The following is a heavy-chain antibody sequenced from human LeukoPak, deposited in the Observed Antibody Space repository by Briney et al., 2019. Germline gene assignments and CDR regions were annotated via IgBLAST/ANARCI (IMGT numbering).Heavy chain of an antibody. CDR1: SGSISSSNW. CDR3: AREGWFGEFPHRDQAETYFDY. D-gene: IGHD3-10*01. CDR2: IYHSGST. Sequence: PSETLSLTCAVSSGSISSSNWWSWVRQPPGKGLEWIGEIYHSGSTNYNPSLKSRVTISVDKSKNQFSLKLSSVTAADTAVYYCAREGWFGEFPHRDQAETYFDYWGQGTLVTVSS. J-gene: IGHJ4*02. V-gene: IGHV4-4*02.